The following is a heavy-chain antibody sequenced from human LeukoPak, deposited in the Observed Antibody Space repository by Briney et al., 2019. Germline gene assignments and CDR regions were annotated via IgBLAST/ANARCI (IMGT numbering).Heavy chain of an antibody. D-gene: IGHD1-26*01. V-gene: IGHV3-23*01. CDR2: ISGSGGST. J-gene: IGHJ4*02. Sequence: GGSLRLSCAASGFTFSSYAMSWVRQAPGKGLEWVSAISGSGGSTYYADSAKGRFTISRDNSKNTLYLQMNGLRAEDMAVYYCAKDGAVGAGYYFDYWGQGTLVTVSS. CDR1: GFTFSSYA. CDR3: AKDGAVGAGYYFDY.